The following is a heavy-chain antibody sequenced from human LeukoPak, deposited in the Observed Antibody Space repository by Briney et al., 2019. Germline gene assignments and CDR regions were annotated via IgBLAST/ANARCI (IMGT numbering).Heavy chain of an antibody. D-gene: IGHD5-24*01. J-gene: IGHJ4*02. CDR1: GFTFSSDA. CDR2: ILYDGSNK. CDR3: AKDGRDGYNYPSHYFDY. V-gene: IGHV3-30*18. Sequence: GSLRLSFTGSGFTFSSDAMDRVRRGSGQGVEGGAGILYDGSNKYYADSAKGRFTISRDNSKNTLYLQMNSLRAEDAAVYYCAKDGRDGYNYPSHYFDYWGQGTLVTVSS.